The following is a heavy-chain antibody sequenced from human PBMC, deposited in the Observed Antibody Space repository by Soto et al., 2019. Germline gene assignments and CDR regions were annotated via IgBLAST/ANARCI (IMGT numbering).Heavy chain of an antibody. CDR2: ISYDGRNT. CDR3: AKFGCNYDDNLGYYYGRGRFDY. V-gene: IGHV3-30*18. CDR1: GFNFNSYG. D-gene: IGHD3-22*01. J-gene: IGHJ4*02. Sequence: QVQLVESGGGVVQPGTSVRLSCAASGFNFNSYGMNWVRQAPGKGLEWVAVISYDGRNTNYADSVKGRFTISRDNSKNTVYLQMDSLRAAATAVYYCAKFGCNYDDNLGYYYGRGRFDYWCQGTLVTASS.